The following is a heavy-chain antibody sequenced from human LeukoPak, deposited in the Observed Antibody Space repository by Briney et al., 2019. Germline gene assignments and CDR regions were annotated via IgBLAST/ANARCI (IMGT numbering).Heavy chain of an antibody. CDR2: MSSGSRYI. J-gene: IGHJ4*01. Sequence: PGGSLRLSCAASGFTFSSYSMTWVRQAPGKGLEWVSSMSSGSRYIYYADSVRGRFTISRDNAKNSLYLLMNSLRAEDTAVYYCARDRPTGASRLFVVQWGHGTLVTVSS. D-gene: IGHD3-3*01. V-gene: IGHV3-21*01. CDR3: ARDRPTGASRLFVVQ. CDR1: GFTFSSYS.